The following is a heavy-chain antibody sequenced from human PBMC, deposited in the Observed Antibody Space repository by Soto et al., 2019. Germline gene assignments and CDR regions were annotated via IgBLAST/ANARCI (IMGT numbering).Heavy chain of an antibody. CDR2: INQGEGEK. V-gene: IGHV3-7*03. D-gene: IGHD6-6*01. J-gene: IGHJ4*02. CDR1: GFSLSDYW. CDR3: AKGSASARPYYFDY. Sequence: GGSLRLSCAASGFSLSDYWMSWVRQSPGKGLEWVANINQGEGEKYFTDSVTGRFTISRDNAKNSLYLQMNSLRAEDTAIYYCAKGSASARPYYFDYWGQGTLVTVSS.